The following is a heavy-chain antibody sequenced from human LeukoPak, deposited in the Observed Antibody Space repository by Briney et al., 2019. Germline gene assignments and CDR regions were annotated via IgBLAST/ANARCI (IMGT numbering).Heavy chain of an antibody. D-gene: IGHD1-26*01. J-gene: IGHJ4*02. Sequence: PSETLSLTCPVSGASLTTHYWAWIRQPPGKGLEWIGFVSKTGNTNYNASLKSRVTISADTSKNTFSLKLSSLTAADTAVYFCARRGAPSKFYYFDSWGQGTLVTVSS. CDR3: ARRGAPSKFYYFDS. V-gene: IGHV4-59*08. CDR2: VSKTGNT. CDR1: GASLTTHY.